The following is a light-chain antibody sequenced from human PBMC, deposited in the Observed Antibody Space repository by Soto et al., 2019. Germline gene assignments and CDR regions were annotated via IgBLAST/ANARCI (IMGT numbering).Light chain of an antibody. CDR1: QGISSW. V-gene: IGKV1-5*03. CDR2: KAS. Sequence: QMAPFPSTPASPVGDRVTITCLARQGISSWLAWYQQKPGKAPKLLIYKASSLESGVPSRFSGSGSGTEFTLTISSLEPEDCAIYYCQHCQPYGDSPPLTFGGGTKVDIK. J-gene: IGKJ4*01. CDR3: QHCQPYGDSPPLT.